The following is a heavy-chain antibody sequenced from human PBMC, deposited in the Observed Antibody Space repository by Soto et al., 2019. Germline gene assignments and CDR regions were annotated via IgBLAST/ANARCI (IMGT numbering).Heavy chain of an antibody. CDR2: VYHSGST. V-gene: IGHV4-59*01. Sequence: SETLSLTXSVSGGSMRNYYWNWIRQPPGRGLEWIGYVYHSGSTNYNPSLKSRVSMSVDVSRNHFSLTLHSVTAADTAVYFCTSSYSTSSSPDYWGQGTLVTV. J-gene: IGHJ4*02. CDR1: GGSMRNYY. D-gene: IGHD6-6*01. CDR3: TSSYSTSSSPDY.